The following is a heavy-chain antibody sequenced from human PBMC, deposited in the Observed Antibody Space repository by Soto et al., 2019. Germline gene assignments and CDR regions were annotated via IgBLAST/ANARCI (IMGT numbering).Heavy chain of an antibody. V-gene: IGHV1-3*01. D-gene: IGHD3-10*01. CDR1: GYTFTNYA. CDR3: ARDMGFGLSDY. CDR2: INAGNGNT. Sequence: QVQLVQSGAEVKKPGASVKVSCKASGYTFTNYAIDWVRKAPGQRLEWMGWINAGNGNTKYSQKFLGRVTITRDTSASTAYMELSSLRSEDTAVYYCARDMGFGLSDYWCQGILVTVSS. J-gene: IGHJ4*02.